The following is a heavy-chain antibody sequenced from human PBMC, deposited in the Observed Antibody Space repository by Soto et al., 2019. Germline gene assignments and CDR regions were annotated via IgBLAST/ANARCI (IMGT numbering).Heavy chain of an antibody. J-gene: IGHJ4*02. CDR2: IYHSGST. V-gene: IGHV4-4*02. D-gene: IGHD5-18*01. Sequence: SETLSLTCAVSGGSISSSNWWSWVRQPPGKGLEWIGEIYHSGSTNYNPSLKSRVTISVDKSKNQFSLKLSSVTAADTAVYYCARDPRRGKYSYGFFDYWGQGTLVTVSS. CDR3: ARDPRRGKYSYGFFDY. CDR1: GGSISSSNW.